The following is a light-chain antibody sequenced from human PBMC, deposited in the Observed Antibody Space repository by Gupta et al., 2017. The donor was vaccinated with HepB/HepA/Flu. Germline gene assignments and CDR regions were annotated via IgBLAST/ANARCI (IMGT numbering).Light chain of an antibody. V-gene: IGKV1-39*01. CDR3: QQSYSLFT. CDR2: DAS. Sequence: DIQMTQSPSSLSASVGDRVTITCRTSQSISTYLNWYQQRPGKAPKLLIYDASSLQSGVPSRFSGSGSGTDFTLTISSLQPEDFATYYGQQSYSLFTFGPGTKVDIK. CDR1: QSISTY. J-gene: IGKJ3*01.